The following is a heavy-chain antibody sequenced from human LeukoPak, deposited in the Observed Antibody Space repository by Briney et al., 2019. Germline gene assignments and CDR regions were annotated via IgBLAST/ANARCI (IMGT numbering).Heavy chain of an antibody. D-gene: IGHD2-2*03. CDR2: ISGSGGST. CDR3: ARGDGYCSSASCSGN. CDR1: GFTFSSYA. J-gene: IGHJ4*02. Sequence: GGSLRLSCAASGFTFSSYAMSWVRQAPGEGLEWVSAISGSGGSTYYADSVKGRFTISRDNSKNTLYLQMNSLRAEDTAVYYCARGDGYCSSASCSGNWGQGTLVTVSS. V-gene: IGHV3-23*01.